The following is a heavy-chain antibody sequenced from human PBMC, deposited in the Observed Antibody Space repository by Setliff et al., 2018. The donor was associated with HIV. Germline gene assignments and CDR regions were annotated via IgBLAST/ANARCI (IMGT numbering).Heavy chain of an antibody. Sequence: SEALSLTCIVSGGSVSSNNYYWGWIRQPPGMGLEWIGSIYNSGRTYYNPSLKSRVTISVDTSKNQFSLRLSSVTAADTAVYYCARRNYYDSSDYPAWGQGALVTVSS. CDR3: ARRNYYDSSDYPA. CDR2: IYNSGRT. D-gene: IGHD3-22*01. CDR1: GGSVSSNNYY. V-gene: IGHV4-39*01. J-gene: IGHJ5*02.